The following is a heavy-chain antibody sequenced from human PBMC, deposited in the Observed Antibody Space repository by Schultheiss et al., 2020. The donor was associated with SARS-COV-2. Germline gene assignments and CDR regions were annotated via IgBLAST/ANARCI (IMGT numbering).Heavy chain of an antibody. CDR2: ISYDGSNK. CDR3: ARGLIVDY. V-gene: IGHV3-30*07. CDR1: GFTFSSYA. D-gene: IGHD3-16*01. J-gene: IGHJ4*02. Sequence: GGSLRLSCAASGFTFSSYAMSWVRQAPGKGLEWVAVISYDGSNKYYADSVKGRFTISRDNSKNTLYLQMNSLRAEDTAVYYCARGLIVDYWGQGTLVTVSS.